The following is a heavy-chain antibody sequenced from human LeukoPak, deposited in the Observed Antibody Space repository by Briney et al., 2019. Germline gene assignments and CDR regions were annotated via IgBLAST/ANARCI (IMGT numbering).Heavy chain of an antibody. CDR3: ASRFPSY. J-gene: IGHJ4*02. Sequence: SETLSLTCAVYGGSLSGYYWSWIRQPPGKGLEWIGEINHSGSTNYNPSLKSRVTISVDTSKNQFSLKLSSVTAADTAVYYCASRFPSYWGQGTLVTVSS. V-gene: IGHV4-34*01. CDR1: GGSLSGYY. D-gene: IGHD3-16*01. CDR2: INHSGST.